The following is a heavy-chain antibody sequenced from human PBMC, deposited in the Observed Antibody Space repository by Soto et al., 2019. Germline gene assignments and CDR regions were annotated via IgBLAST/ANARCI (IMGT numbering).Heavy chain of an antibody. D-gene: IGHD3-10*01. J-gene: IGHJ6*02. CDR3: TTDTEDYGSGCGYYYYGIDV. CDR2: IRSKANSYAT. Sequence: EVQLVESGGGLVQPGGSLKLSCAASGFTFSGSAMHWVRQASGKGLEWVGRIRSKANSYATAYAASVKGRFTISRDDSKNTAYVQMNSLKTEDTAVYYCTTDTEDYGSGCGYYYYGIDVWGQGATVTVS. CDR1: GFTFSGSA. V-gene: IGHV3-73*02.